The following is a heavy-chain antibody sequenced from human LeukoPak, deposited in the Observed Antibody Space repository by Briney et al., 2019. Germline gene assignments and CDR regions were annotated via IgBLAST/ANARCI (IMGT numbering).Heavy chain of an antibody. CDR3: ARANYYGSGKKDLDY. CDR1: GYTFTTYD. D-gene: IGHD3-10*01. CDR2: MNPNSGNT. J-gene: IGHJ4*02. V-gene: IGHV1-8*01. Sequence: GASVKVSCKASGYTFTTYDINWVRQATGQGLEWMGWMNPNSGNTGYAQKFQSRVTMTRNTSMSTAYMELNSLRSEDTAVYYCARANYYGSGKKDLDYWGQGTLVTVSS.